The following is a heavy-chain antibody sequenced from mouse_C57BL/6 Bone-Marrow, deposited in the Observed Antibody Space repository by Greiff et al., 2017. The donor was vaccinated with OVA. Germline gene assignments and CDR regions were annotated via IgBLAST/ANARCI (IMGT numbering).Heavy chain of an antibody. CDR1: GFTFSDYY. D-gene: IGHD1-1*01. J-gene: IGHJ4*01. CDR3: ARQGDYGSSSCAMDY. Sequence: EVKLVESGGGLVQPGGSLKLSCAASGFTFSDYYMYWVRQTPEKRLEWVAYISNGGGSTYYPDTVKGRFTISRDNAKNTLYLQMSRLKSEDTAMYYCARQGDYGSSSCAMDYWGQGTSVTVSS. CDR2: ISNGGGST. V-gene: IGHV5-12*01.